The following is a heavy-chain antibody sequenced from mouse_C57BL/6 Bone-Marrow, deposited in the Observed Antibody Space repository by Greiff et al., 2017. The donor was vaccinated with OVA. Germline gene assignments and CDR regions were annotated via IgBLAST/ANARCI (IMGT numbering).Heavy chain of an antibody. V-gene: IGHV5-6*01. CDR3: ARREDY. Sequence: EVQVVESGGDLVKPGGSLKLSCAASGFTFSSYGMSWVRQTPDKRLEWVATISSGGSYTYYPDSVKGRFTISRDNAKNTLYLQMSSLKSEDTAMYYCARREDYWGQGTSVTVSS. J-gene: IGHJ4*01. CDR1: GFTFSSYG. CDR2: ISSGGSYT.